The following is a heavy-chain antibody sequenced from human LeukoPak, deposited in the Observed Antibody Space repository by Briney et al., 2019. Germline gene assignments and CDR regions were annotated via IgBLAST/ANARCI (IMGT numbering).Heavy chain of an antibody. J-gene: IGHJ5*02. CDR2: ISAYNGNT. CDR3: ARGVSSLAVVEPKVLCWFDP. Sequence: GASVKVSCKASGYTFTSYGISWVRQAPGQGLEWMGWISAYNGNTNYAQKLQGRVTMTTDTSTSTAYMELRSLRSDDTAVYYCARGVSSLAVVEPKVLCWFDPWGQGTLVTVSS. D-gene: IGHD3-16*01. CDR1: GYTFTSYG. V-gene: IGHV1-18*01.